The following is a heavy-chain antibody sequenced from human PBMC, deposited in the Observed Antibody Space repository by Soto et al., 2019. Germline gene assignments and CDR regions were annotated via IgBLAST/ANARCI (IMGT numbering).Heavy chain of an antibody. Sequence: VQLVESGGGLVQPGGSLRLSCAASGFTFSGYWMHWVRLAPGKGLVGVSRINTDGTRIDYADFVEGRFTISRDNAKNTLYLQINNLRVEDTGVYFCARPSGTANSAFDLWGQGTMVTVSS. CDR1: GFTFSGYW. V-gene: IGHV3-74*01. CDR3: ARPSGTANSAFDL. CDR2: INTDGTRI. D-gene: IGHD2-21*02. J-gene: IGHJ3*01.